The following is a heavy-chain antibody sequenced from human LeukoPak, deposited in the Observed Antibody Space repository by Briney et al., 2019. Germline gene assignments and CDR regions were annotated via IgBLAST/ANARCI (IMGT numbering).Heavy chain of an antibody. Sequence: PGGSLRLSCAASGFTFSSYAMHWVRQAPGKGLEWVAVISYDGSNKYYADSVKGRFTISRDNSKNTLYLQMNSLRAEDTAVYYCARDSGDVVAATLDPWGQGTLATVSS. CDR3: ARDSGDVVAATLDP. J-gene: IGHJ5*02. V-gene: IGHV3-30-3*01. CDR1: GFTFSSYA. D-gene: IGHD2-15*01. CDR2: ISYDGSNK.